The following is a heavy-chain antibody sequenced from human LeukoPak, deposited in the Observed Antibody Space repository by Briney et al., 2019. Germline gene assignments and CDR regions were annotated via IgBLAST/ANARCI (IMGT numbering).Heavy chain of an antibody. V-gene: IGHV3-30*02. CDR3: ARVRRLDHGAENWFDP. CDR2: IRFDGINK. J-gene: IGHJ5*02. D-gene: IGHD4-17*01. Sequence: GGSLRLSCAASGFTFSSYGMHWVRQAPGKGLEWVAFIRFDGINKYYADSVRGRFTISRDNSKNTLYLQMNSLRAEDTAVYYCARVRRLDHGAENWFDPWGQGTLVTVSS. CDR1: GFTFSSYG.